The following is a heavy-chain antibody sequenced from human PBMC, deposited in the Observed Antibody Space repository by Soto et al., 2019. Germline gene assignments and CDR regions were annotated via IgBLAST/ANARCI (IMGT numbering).Heavy chain of an antibody. CDR2: ISGYDGNT. J-gene: IGHJ4*02. D-gene: IGHD2-15*01. CDR3: ARDRGRSCSGGTCPFDY. Sequence: ASVKVSCKPSGYTFINYGITWVRQAPGQGLEWMGWISGYDGNTNYAPKLQGRVTMTRDTSTSTVYMELRSLRSDDTAVYYCARDRGRSCSGGTCPFDYWGQGTLVTVSS. V-gene: IGHV1-18*01. CDR1: GYTFINYG.